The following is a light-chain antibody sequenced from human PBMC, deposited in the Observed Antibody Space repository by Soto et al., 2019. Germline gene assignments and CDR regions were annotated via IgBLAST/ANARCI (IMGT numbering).Light chain of an antibody. CDR1: ISDVSGYNF. J-gene: IGLJ1*01. CDR3: SSYTSSNTFV. Sequence: QSALTQPASVSGSPGQSITISCTGTISDVSGYNFVSWYQQYPGKAPKLMIYDVSNRPSGVSNRCSGSKSGNTASLTISGLQAEDEADYYCSSYTSSNTFVFGAGTKLTVL. CDR2: DVS. V-gene: IGLV2-14*03.